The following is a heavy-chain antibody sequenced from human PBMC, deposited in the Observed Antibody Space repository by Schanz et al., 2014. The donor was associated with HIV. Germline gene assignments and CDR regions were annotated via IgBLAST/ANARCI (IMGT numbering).Heavy chain of an antibody. Sequence: EVHLVESGGGLIQPGGSLRLSCAASAFTVSSNYVSWVRQAPGKGLEWVSVISGGGKTYYADSVKGRITVSRDKYNNTLYPERSSLRVEDTPIYYCARATRGIGYCTNGGCYGEDQWGQGTLVTVSS. CDR2: ISGGGKT. CDR3: ARATRGIGYCTNGGCYGEDQ. J-gene: IGHJ4*02. CDR1: AFTVSSNY. V-gene: IGHV3-53*01. D-gene: IGHD2-8*01.